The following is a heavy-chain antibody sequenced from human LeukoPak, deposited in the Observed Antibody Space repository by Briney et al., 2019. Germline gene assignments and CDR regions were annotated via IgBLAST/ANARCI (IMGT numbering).Heavy chain of an antibody. CDR3: ARGAAGYSYG. Sequence: SETLSLTCTVSGGSTSSYYWSWIRQPPGKGLEWIGHIYYSGSTNYNPSLKSRVTISIDTSKNQFSLRLSSVTAADTAVYYCARGAAGYSYGWGQGTLVTVSS. V-gene: IGHV4-59*01. CDR1: GGSTSSYY. D-gene: IGHD5-18*01. J-gene: IGHJ4*02. CDR2: IYYSGST.